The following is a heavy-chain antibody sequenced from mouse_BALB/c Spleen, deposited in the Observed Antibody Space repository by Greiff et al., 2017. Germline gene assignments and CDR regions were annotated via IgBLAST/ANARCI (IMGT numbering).Heavy chain of an antibody. Sequence: EVKLVEPGAELVRPGALVKLSCKASGFNIKDYYMHWVKQRPEQGLEWIGWIDPENGNTIYDPKFQGKASITADTSSNTAYLQLSSLTSEDTAVYYCALYYCGSSYVGFAYWGQGTLVTVSA. CDR2: IDPENGNT. J-gene: IGHJ3*01. V-gene: IGHV14-1*02. D-gene: IGHD1-1*01. CDR3: ALYYCGSSYVGFAY. CDR1: GFNIKDYY.